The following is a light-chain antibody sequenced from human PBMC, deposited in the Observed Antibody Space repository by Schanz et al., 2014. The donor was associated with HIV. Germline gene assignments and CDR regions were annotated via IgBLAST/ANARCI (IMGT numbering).Light chain of an antibody. CDR2: GAS. CDR3: HHYGGS. Sequence: EIVLTQSPDTLSLSPGERATLSCRASQTVSSSSLAWYQQKPGQAPRLLIYGASSRATGIPDRFSGSGSGADFTLTISGLEPEDFAVYYCHHYGGSFGHGTTVDYK. CDR1: QTVSSSS. J-gene: IGKJ3*01. V-gene: IGKV3-20*01.